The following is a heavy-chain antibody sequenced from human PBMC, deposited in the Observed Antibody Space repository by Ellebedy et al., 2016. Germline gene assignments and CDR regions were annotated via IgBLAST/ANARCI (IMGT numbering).Heavy chain of an antibody. J-gene: IGHJ4*02. CDR2: IYPHDSDT. V-gene: IGHV5-51*01. CDR1: GYNFITYW. Sequence: KVSCKGSGYNFITYWIGCVRQMPGKGLEWMGSIYPHDSDTKYNPSFQGQVTISVDKSISTAYLQWSRLKASDTAMYYCARLAMAGLGDSWGQGTLVAVSS. CDR3: ARLAMAGLGDS. D-gene: IGHD6-19*01.